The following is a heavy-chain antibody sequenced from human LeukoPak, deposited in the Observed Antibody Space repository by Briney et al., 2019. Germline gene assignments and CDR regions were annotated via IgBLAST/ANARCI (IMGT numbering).Heavy chain of an antibody. D-gene: IGHD6-13*01. CDR2: ISPDSGYI. CDR3: APFSAVTHYYFDY. V-gene: IGHV3-21*01. CDR1: GFTFSSHS. J-gene: IGHJ4*02. Sequence: PGGSLRLSCAASGFTFSSHSLMWVRQAPGKGLEWVSSISPDSGYIYYADSVKGRFIISRDNAENSLFLQMNSLGAEDTAVYYCAPFSAVTHYYFDYWGQGTLVTVSS.